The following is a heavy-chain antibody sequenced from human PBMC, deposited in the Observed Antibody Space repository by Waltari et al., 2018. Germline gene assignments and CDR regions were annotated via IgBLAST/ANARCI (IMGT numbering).Heavy chain of an antibody. CDR1: GFTFSSYG. V-gene: IGHV3-30*02. Sequence: QVQLVESGGGVVQPGGSLRLSCAASGFTFSSYGMHWVRQAPGKGLEWVALIWYDGSNKNYAGSVKGRFTISRANSKNTLYMQMNSLRAEDTAVYYCATLLYSYGGTWAIYYYMDVWGKGTTVTVSS. CDR3: ATLLYSYGGTWAIYYYMDV. J-gene: IGHJ6*03. CDR2: IWYDGSNK. D-gene: IGHD5-18*01.